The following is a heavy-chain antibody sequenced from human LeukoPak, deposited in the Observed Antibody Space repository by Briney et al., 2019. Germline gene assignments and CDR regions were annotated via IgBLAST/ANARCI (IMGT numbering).Heavy chain of an antibody. V-gene: IGHV4-31*03. Sequence: SETLSLTCTVSGGSISSGGYYWSWIRQHPGKGLEWIGYIYYSGSTYYNPSLKSRVTISVDASKNQFSLKLSSVTAADTAVYYCARDYGDYYFDYWGQGTLVTVSS. CDR3: ARDYGDYYFDY. J-gene: IGHJ4*02. CDR2: IYYSGST. D-gene: IGHD4-17*01. CDR1: GGSISSGGYY.